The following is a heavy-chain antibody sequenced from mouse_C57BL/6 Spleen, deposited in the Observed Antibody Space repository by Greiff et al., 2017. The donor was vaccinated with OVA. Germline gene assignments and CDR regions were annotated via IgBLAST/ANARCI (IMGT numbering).Heavy chain of an antibody. CDR2: IDPSDSYT. V-gene: IGHV1-69*01. J-gene: IGHJ2*01. D-gene: IGHD2-4*01. CDR3: ERGGDYGFDY. Sequence: QVQLQQPGAELVMPGASVKLSCKASGYTFTSYWMHWVKQRPGQGLEWIGEIDPSDSYTNYNQKFKGKSTLTVDKSSSTAYMQLSSLTSEDSAVYYCERGGDYGFDYWGQGTTLTVSS. CDR1: GYTFTSYW.